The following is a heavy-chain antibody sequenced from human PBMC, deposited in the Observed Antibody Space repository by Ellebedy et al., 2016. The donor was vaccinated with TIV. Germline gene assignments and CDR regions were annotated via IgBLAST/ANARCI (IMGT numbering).Heavy chain of an antibody. CDR3: ARSQGYSYTNNWFYP. D-gene: IGHD5-18*01. CDR2: INSDWSST. V-gene: IGHV3-74*01. Sequence: GESLKISCAASGFTFSSYWMHWVRQAPGKGLVWVSRINSDWSSTSYADSVKGRFTISRDNAKNSLYLQMNSLRDEDTAVYYCARSQGYSYTNNWFYPWGQGTLVTVSS. J-gene: IGHJ5*02. CDR1: GFTFSSYW.